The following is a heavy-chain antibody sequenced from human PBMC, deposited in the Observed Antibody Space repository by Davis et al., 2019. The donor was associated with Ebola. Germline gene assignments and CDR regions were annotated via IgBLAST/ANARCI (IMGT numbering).Heavy chain of an antibody. CDR3: ARGDLWFGEVDV. CDR2: ISGSGGST. J-gene: IGHJ6*02. D-gene: IGHD3-10*01. Sequence: GGSLRLSCAASGFTFSSYAMSWVRQAPGKGLEWVSAISGSGGSTYYADSVKGRFTISRDNSKNTLYLQMNSLRAEDTAVYYCARGDLWFGEVDVWGQGTTVTVSS. V-gene: IGHV3-23*01. CDR1: GFTFSSYA.